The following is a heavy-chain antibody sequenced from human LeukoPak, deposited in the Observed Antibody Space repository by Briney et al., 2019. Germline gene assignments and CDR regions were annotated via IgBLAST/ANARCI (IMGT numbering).Heavy chain of an antibody. Sequence: GGSQRLSCAASGFTFSSYGMHWVRQAPGKGLEWVAFIRYDGSNKYYADSVKGRFTISRDNSKNTLYLQMNSLRAEDTAVYYCAKGHQDIVVVPAAPWGQGTLVTVSS. V-gene: IGHV3-30*02. J-gene: IGHJ5*02. CDR1: GFTFSSYG. CDR2: IRYDGSNK. D-gene: IGHD2-2*01. CDR3: AKGHQDIVVVPAAP.